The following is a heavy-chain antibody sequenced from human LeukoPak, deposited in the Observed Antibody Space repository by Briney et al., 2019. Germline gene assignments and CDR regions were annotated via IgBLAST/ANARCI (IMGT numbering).Heavy chain of an antibody. V-gene: IGHV3-7*03. D-gene: IGHD3-16*01. J-gene: IGHJ4*02. CDR3: ASGGHLDY. Sequence: GGSLRLSCAASGITFSRFWMSWVRQAPGKGLQRVANINQDGSEKHYVDSVKGRFTISRDNAENSLYLQMNSLRAEDTAVYYCASGGHLDYWGQGALVTVAS. CDR2: INQDGSEK. CDR1: GITFSRFW.